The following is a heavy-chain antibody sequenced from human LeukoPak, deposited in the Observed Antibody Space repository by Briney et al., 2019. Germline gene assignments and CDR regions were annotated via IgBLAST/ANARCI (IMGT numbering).Heavy chain of an antibody. CDR2: IKEDGSEK. V-gene: IGHV3-7*01. CDR1: GFTFSRYW. J-gene: IGHJ4*02. D-gene: IGHD5-18*01. CDR3: ARGRIQLDY. Sequence: GGSLRLSCAGSGFTFSRYWMSWVRQAPGKGLEWVANIKEDGSEKYYVDSAKGRFTISRDNAKNSLYLQMTSLRAEDTAVYYCARGRIQLDYWGQGTLVTVSS.